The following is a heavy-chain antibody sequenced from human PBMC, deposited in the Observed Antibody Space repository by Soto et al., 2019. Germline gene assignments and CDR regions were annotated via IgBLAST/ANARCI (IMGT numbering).Heavy chain of an antibody. CDR3: ASWPAVAGTGYYYYGMDV. J-gene: IGHJ6*02. V-gene: IGHV4-39*01. CDR2: IYYSGST. CDR1: GGSISSSSYY. Sequence: QLQLQESGPGLVKPSETLSLTCTVSGGSISSSSYYWGWIRQPPGKGLEWIGSIYYSGSTYYNPSLKSRVTISVDTSKNQFSLKLSSVTAADTAVYYCASWPAVAGTGYYYYGMDVWGQGTTVTVSS. D-gene: IGHD6-19*01.